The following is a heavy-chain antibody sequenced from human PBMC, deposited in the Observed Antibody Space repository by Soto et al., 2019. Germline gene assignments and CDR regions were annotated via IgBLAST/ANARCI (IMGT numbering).Heavy chain of an antibody. V-gene: IGHV4-31*03. CDR1: GGSISSGDYY. D-gene: IGHD4-17*01. CDR2: IYYSGTT. J-gene: IGHJ1*01. Sequence: QVQLQESGPGLVEPSQTLSLICTVSGGSISSGDYYWSWIRQLPGKGLEWIGYIYYSGTTFHNPCLKSRVSISVDTSKNLFSLKLSSMTAADTAVYYCARTSGDYGLSKYFQHWGQGTLVTVSS. CDR3: ARTSGDYGLSKYFQH.